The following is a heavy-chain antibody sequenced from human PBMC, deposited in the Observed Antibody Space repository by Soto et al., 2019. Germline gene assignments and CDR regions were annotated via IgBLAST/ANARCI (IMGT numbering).Heavy chain of an antibody. CDR2: INGGDGPT. Sequence: GGSLRLSCAASGFTFRSYTMSWVRQTPGRGLEWVSSINGGDGPTYYADSVKGRFTISRDNSKNTLYLQMNSLRAEDTAVYYCARDIQEQWLVPSDYWGQGTLVTVSS. D-gene: IGHD6-19*01. CDR3: ARDIQEQWLVPSDY. CDR1: GFTFRSYT. J-gene: IGHJ4*02. V-gene: IGHV3-23*01.